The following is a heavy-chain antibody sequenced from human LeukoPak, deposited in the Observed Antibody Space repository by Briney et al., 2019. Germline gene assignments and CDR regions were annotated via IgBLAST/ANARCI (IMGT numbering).Heavy chain of an antibody. V-gene: IGHV4-39*01. CDR1: GGSISSSSYY. J-gene: IGHJ4*02. CDR2: IYYSGST. CDR3: ARRGREGLLFLYCFDY. D-gene: IGHD2-21*02. Sequence: SETLSLTCTVSGGSISSSSYYWGWIRQPPGKGLEWIGSIYYSGSTYYNPSLKSRVTISVDTSKNQFSLKLSSVTAADTAVYYCARRGREGLLFLYCFDYWGQGTLVTVSS.